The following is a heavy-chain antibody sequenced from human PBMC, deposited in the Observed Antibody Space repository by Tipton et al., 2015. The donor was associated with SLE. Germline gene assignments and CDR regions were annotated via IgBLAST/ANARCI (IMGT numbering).Heavy chain of an antibody. CDR3: ARMGIGVYAFDI. D-gene: IGHD3-10*01. V-gene: IGHV4-61*01. CDR1: GGSISSSSYY. CDR2: IYYSGGT. J-gene: IGHJ3*02. Sequence: TLSLTCTVSGGSISSSSYYWSWIRQPPGKGLEWIGYIYYSGGTNYNPSLKSRVTISVDTSKNQFSLKLSSVTAADTAVYYCARMGIGVYAFDIWGQGTMVTVSS.